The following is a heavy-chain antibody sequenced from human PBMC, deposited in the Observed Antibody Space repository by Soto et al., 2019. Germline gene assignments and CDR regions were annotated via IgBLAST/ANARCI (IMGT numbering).Heavy chain of an antibody. CDR3: VRDLDGSGSYYTDY. V-gene: IGHV1-18*01. D-gene: IGHD3-10*01. Sequence: QVQLVQSGAEGKKPGASVKVSCKASGYMFISYGINWVRQAPGQGLEWMGWISASNGNTKYAQNLQGRVTMTTDTSTSTAYMEMRSLRSDDTAVYYCVRDLDGSGSYYTDYWGPGTLVTVSS. J-gene: IGHJ4*02. CDR2: ISASNGNT. CDR1: GYMFISYG.